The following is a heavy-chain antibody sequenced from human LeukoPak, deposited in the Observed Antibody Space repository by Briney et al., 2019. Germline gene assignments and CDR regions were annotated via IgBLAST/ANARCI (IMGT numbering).Heavy chain of an antibody. J-gene: IGHJ4*02. D-gene: IGHD4-23*01. CDR3: ARDMSTVVTGYYFDY. CDR2: INSDGSST. CDR1: GFTFSDYW. Sequence: GGSLRLSCAASGFTFSDYWMHWVRQAPGKGLVGVSRINSDGSSTSYADSVKGRFTISRDNAKNTLYLQMNSLRAEDTAVYYCARDMSTVVTGYYFDYWGQGTLVTVSS. V-gene: IGHV3-74*01.